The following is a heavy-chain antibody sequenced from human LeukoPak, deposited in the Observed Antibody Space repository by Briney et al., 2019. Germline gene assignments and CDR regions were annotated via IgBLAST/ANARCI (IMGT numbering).Heavy chain of an antibody. CDR3: ARLSSVFNRRTAPGPYWYFDL. D-gene: IGHD2-21*02. CDR1: GGSISSSTYY. V-gene: IGHV4-61*05. Sequence: PSETLSLTCTVSGGSISSSTYYWGWIRQPPGKGLEWIGYIYYSGSTNYNPTLKSRVTISVDTSKNQFSLKLSSVTAADTAVYYCARLSSVFNRRTAPGPYWYFDLWGRGTLVTVSS. J-gene: IGHJ2*01. CDR2: IYYSGST.